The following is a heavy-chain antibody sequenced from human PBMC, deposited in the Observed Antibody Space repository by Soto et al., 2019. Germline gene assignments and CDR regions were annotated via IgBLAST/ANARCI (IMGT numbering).Heavy chain of an antibody. CDR3: AREGLYDSSGSHHDAFDI. J-gene: IGHJ3*02. V-gene: IGHV3-30*04. Sequence: GGSLRLSCAASGFTFSSYAMHWVRQAPGKGLEWVAVISYDGSNKYYADSVKGRFTISRDNSKNTLYLQMNSLRAEDTAVYYCAREGLYDSSGSHHDAFDIWGQGTMVTVSS. D-gene: IGHD3-22*01. CDR1: GFTFSSYA. CDR2: ISYDGSNK.